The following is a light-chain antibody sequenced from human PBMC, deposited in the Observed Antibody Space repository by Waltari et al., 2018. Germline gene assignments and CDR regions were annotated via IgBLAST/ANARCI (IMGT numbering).Light chain of an antibody. CDR3: NSFTSSNTWV. J-gene: IGLJ3*02. CDR1: SSDIGSYKT. Sequence: QSALTQPPSVSGSPGQSVTISCTGTSSDIGSYKTVSWYQQSPGPAPKLMIYEVTYRPSGVPDLFSGSNAANTASLTISGLQVEDEADYYCNSFTSSNTWVFGGGTRLTVL. CDR2: EVT. V-gene: IGLV2-18*02.